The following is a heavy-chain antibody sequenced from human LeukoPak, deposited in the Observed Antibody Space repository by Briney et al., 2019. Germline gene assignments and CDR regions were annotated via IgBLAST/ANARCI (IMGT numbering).Heavy chain of an antibody. V-gene: IGHV3-23*01. D-gene: IGHD4-23*01. CDR3: AKGATPFDYGGNSVY. Sequence: PGGSLRLSCAASGFPFSTYAMSWVRQAPGKGLEWVSGITGSDSSTYYADSVRGRFTISRDNSKNTLYLQVNSLRGDDTAVYYCAKGATPFDYGGNSVYWGQGTLVTVSS. J-gene: IGHJ4*02. CDR2: ITGSDSST. CDR1: GFPFSTYA.